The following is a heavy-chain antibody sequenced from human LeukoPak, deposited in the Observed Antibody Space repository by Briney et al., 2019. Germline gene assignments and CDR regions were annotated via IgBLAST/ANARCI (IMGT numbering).Heavy chain of an antibody. J-gene: IGHJ5*02. CDR1: GFTFSSYA. V-gene: IGHV3-21*01. Sequence: GGSLRLSCAASGFTFSSYAMSWVRQAPGKGLEWVSSISYTGENTYYADSVKGRFTISRDNAKNSLYLQMNSLRAEDTAVYYCARGGPIFGVVIRWFDPWGQGTLVTVSS. CDR3: ARGGPIFGVVIRWFDP. CDR2: ISYTGENT. D-gene: IGHD3-3*01.